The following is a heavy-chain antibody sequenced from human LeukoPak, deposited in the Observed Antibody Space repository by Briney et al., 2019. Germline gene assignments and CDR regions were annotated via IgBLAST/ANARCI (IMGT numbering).Heavy chain of an antibody. J-gene: IGHJ4*02. CDR1: GFTVSSNY. CDR3: ARGDSSGYYYFDY. D-gene: IGHD6-19*01. V-gene: IGHV3-53*01. CDR2: IYSGGNT. Sequence: GGSLRLSCAASGFTVSSNYMSWVRQAPGKGLEWVSVIYSGGNTYYADSVKGRFTISRDNSKNTLYLQVNSLRAEDTAVYYCARGDSSGYYYFDYWGQGTLVTVSS.